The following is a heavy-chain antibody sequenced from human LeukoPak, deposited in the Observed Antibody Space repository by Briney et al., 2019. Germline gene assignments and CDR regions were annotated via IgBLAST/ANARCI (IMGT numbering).Heavy chain of an antibody. CDR3: ARVANPQWLLFPSGAFDI. CDR1: GGSFSGYY. Sequence: PSETLSLTCAVYGGSFSGYYWSWLRQHPGKGLEWLGYIYYSGSTYYNPSLKSRVTISVDTSKNQFSLKLSPVTAADTAVYYCARVANPQWLLFPSGAFDIWGQGTMVTVSS. J-gene: IGHJ3*02. D-gene: IGHD3-3*01. CDR2: IYYSGST. V-gene: IGHV4-31*11.